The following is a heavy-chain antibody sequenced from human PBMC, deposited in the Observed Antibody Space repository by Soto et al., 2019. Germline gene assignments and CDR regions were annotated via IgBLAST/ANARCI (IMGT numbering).Heavy chain of an antibody. CDR3: AKHRAYGTDTGRWFFDL. V-gene: IGHV3-23*01. J-gene: IGHJ2*01. D-gene: IGHD3-16*01. Sequence: EGQLLESGGDVVQPGGSLRLSCVASGFTFSNYAMNWVRQAPGKGLEWVSTISDNSGGTYYADSVKGRFTTARDNSKNTLYLQMNNVRADDTALYFCAKHRAYGTDTGRWFFDLWGRGTLVTVSS. CDR1: GFTFSNYA. CDR2: ISDNSGGT.